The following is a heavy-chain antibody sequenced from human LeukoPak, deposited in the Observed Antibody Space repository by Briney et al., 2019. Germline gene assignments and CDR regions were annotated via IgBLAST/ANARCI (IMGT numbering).Heavy chain of an antibody. J-gene: IGHJ2*01. V-gene: IGHV4-30-2*01. CDR2: IYHSGST. Sequence: SQTLSLTCAVSGGSISSGGYSWSWIRQPPGKGLEWIGFIYHSGSTYYNPSLKTRVTISVDRSKNQFSLKLSSVTAADTAVYYCARDRSVTGYWYFDLWGRGTLVTVSS. D-gene: IGHD2-21*02. CDR3: ARDRSVTGYWYFDL. CDR1: GGSISSGGYS.